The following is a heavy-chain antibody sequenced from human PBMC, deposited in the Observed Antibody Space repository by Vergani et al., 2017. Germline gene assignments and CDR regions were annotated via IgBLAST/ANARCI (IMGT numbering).Heavy chain of an antibody. D-gene: IGHD3-9*01. J-gene: IGHJ6*02. CDR2: IYSTGST. Sequence: QVQLHQWGAGLLKPSETLSLTCAVYGGSFSGYYWSWIRQSPGKGLEWIGYIYSTGSTNYNPSLNSRVTMSVDTSKNQFSLKLRSVTAADTAVYFCARVMYRDEASTGYRLEGMDIWGQGTTVTVSS. CDR3: ARVMYRDEASTGYRLEGMDI. CDR1: GGSFSGYY. V-gene: IGHV4-34*11.